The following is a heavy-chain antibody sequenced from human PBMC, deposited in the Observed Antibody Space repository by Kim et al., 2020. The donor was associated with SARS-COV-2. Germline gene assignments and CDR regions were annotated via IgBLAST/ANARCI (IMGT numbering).Heavy chain of an antibody. CDR1: GFTFSSYG. V-gene: IGHV3-33*01. D-gene: IGHD6-13*01. CDR2: IWYDGSNK. CDR3: ATSGSSSWYYWGGHYYYYGRDV. J-gene: IGHJ6*02. Sequence: GGSLRLSCAASGFTFSSYGMHWVRQAPGKGLEWVAVIWYDGSNKYYADSVKGRFTISRDNSKNTLYLQMNSLRAEDTAVYYCATSGSSSWYYWGGHYYYYGRDVWGQGTKVTVSS.